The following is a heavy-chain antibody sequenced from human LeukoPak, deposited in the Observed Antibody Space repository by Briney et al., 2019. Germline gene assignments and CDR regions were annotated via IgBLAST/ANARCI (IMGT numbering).Heavy chain of an antibody. D-gene: IGHD5-18*01. CDR1: GFTFSGYE. CDR2: ISTSGSTI. V-gene: IGHV3-48*03. J-gene: IGHJ4*02. Sequence: GGYLRLSCAASGFTFSGYEMNWVRQAPGKGLEWVSCISTSGSTIYYADSVKGRFTISRDNARNSLYLQMNSLRAEDTAVYYCARDGPGYSFDYWGQGTLVTVSS. CDR3: ARDGPGYSFDY.